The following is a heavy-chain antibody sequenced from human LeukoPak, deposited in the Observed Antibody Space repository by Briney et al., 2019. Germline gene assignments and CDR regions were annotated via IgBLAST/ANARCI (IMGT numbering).Heavy chain of an antibody. Sequence: ASVKVSCKASGYTLSSYGVNWVRQAPGQGLEWMGWISIYNGNTNYAQILQGRVTMTTGTSTSTVYMELRSLRSDDTAVYYCASNPRGDSWTFDYWGQGTLVTVSS. J-gene: IGHJ4*02. CDR2: ISIYNGNT. CDR3: ASNPRGDSWTFDY. D-gene: IGHD2-21*02. V-gene: IGHV1-18*04. CDR1: GYTLSSYG.